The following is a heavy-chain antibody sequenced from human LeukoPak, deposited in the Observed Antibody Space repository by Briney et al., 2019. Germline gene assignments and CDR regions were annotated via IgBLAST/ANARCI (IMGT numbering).Heavy chain of an antibody. V-gene: IGHV3-21*01. CDR3: ARDPYNWNDGLLDY. D-gene: IGHD1-1*01. CDR2: ISSSSSYI. CDR1: GFNLNSYR. J-gene: IGHJ4*02. Sequence: GGSLRLSCAASGFNLNSYRMNWVRQAPGRGRAWVSSISSSSSYIYYAASVKARFTISRDNAKNSLYLQMNSLRAEDTAVYYCARDPYNWNDGLLDYWGQGTLVTVSS.